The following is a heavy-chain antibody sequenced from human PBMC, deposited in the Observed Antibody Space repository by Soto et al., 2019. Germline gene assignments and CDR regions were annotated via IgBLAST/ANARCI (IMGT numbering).Heavy chain of an antibody. CDR1: GGSFSGYY. CDR2: INHSGST. Sequence: ETLSLTCAVYGGSFSGYYWSWIRQPPGKGLEWIGEINHSGSTNYNPSLKSRVTISVDTSKNQFSLKLSSVTAADTAVYYCARVTDFWSGYYPITPYFDYWGQGTLVTVSS. D-gene: IGHD3-3*01. J-gene: IGHJ4*02. V-gene: IGHV4-34*01. CDR3: ARVTDFWSGYYPITPYFDY.